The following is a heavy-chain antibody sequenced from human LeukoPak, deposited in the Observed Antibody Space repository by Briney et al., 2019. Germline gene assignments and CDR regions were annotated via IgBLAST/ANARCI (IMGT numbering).Heavy chain of an antibody. V-gene: IGHV4-59*01. CDR3: ARGYEPEAVDAFDI. J-gene: IGHJ3*02. D-gene: IGHD3-16*01. CDR1: GGSISSYY. CDR2: IYYSVST. Sequence: SETLSLTCTVSGGSISSYYWSWIRQPPGKGLEGIGYIYYSVSTNYNPSLTRRVTISVDTSKNQFSLKLSSVTAADTAVYYCARGYEPEAVDAFDIWGQGTMVTVSS.